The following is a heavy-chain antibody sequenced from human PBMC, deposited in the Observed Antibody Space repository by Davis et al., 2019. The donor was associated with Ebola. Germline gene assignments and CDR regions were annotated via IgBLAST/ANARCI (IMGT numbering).Heavy chain of an antibody. CDR2: ILICGGST. J-gene: IGHJ6*04. D-gene: IGHD6-19*01. CDR3: AKGGSGWPSDYSYGMGV. Sequence: PGGSLRLSCAASGFTFSSFAMTWARQAPGTGLGWVSAILICGGSTYYADSLKGRFTISRDNTKNTLYLQMNSLTVEDTAVYYCAKGGSGWPSDYSYGMGVWGKGTTVTVSS. CDR1: GFTFSSFA. V-gene: IGHV3-23*01.